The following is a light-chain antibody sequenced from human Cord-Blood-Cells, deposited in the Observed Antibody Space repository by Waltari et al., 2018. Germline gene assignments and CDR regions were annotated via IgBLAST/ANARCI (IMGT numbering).Light chain of an antibody. J-gene: IGLJ3*02. CDR3: CSYAGSYTWV. CDR2: DVS. Sequence: QSALTQPRSVSGSPGQSVTISCTGTSSDVGGYNYVSWYQQHPGKAPKLMIYDVSKRPSGVPDRFSCSKSGNTASLTISGLQAEDEADYYCCSYAGSYTWVFGGGTKLTV. V-gene: IGLV2-11*01. CDR1: SSDVGGYNY.